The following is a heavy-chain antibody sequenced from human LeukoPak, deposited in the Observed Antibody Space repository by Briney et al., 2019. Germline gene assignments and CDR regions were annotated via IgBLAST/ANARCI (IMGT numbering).Heavy chain of an antibody. J-gene: IGHJ4*02. CDR1: GFTFSSYS. D-gene: IGHD6-13*01. V-gene: IGHV3-21*01. CDR3: ARDSSSSRDY. CDR2: ISSSSSYI. Sequence: PGGSLGLSCAASGFTFSSYSMSWVRQAPGKGLEWVSSISSSSSYIYYADSVKGRFTISRDNAKNSLYLQMNSLRAEDTAVYYCARDSSSSRDYWGQGTLVTVSS.